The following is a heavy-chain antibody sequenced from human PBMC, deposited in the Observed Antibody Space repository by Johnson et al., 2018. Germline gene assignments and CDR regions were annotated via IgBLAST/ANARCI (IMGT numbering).Heavy chain of an antibody. V-gene: IGHV3-9*01. CDR2: LSCNSGNI. CDR3: AKATGRQLAVAIPGPLMAFDI. Sequence: VQLVESGGGLVQPGRSLRLSCEVSGFTFDDYAMHWVRQTPGKGLEWVSGLSCNSGNIGYADAVKGRFTVSRENAKNSLYLQMNSLRTEDTALYYCAKATGRQLAVAIPGPLMAFDIWGQGTMVTVSS. J-gene: IGHJ3*02. CDR1: GFTFDDYA. D-gene: IGHD6-19*01.